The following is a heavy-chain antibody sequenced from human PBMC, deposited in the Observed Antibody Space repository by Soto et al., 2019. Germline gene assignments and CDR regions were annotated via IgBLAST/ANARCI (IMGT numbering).Heavy chain of an antibody. D-gene: IGHD6-19*01. J-gene: IGHJ6*02. CDR3: AKDRRWVGSGQQKYYYYYYGMDV. CDR2: ISYDGSNK. V-gene: IGHV3-30*18. Sequence: QVQLVESGGGVVQPGRSLRLSCAASGFTFSSYGMHWVRQAPGKGLEWVAVISYDGSNKYYADSVKGRFTISRDNSKNTLYLQMNSLRDEDTAVYYCAKDRRWVGSGQQKYYYYYYGMDVWGQGTTVTVSS. CDR1: GFTFSSYG.